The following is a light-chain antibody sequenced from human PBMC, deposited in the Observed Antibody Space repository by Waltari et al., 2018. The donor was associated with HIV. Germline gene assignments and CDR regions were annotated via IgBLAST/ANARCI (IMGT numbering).Light chain of an antibody. CDR3: AAWADGLGAVV. V-gene: IGLV1-47*01. CDR1: SSNIGSYY. Sequence: QSVLTQPPSASGTPGQRVTISCSGSSSNIGSYYVYWYQQLPGTAPKLLIYREKQRPAGVPDRVSSAKAGAAACRAISGLRSEEGADYYCAAWADGLGAVVCGGGTKLSV. J-gene: IGLJ2*01. CDR2: REK.